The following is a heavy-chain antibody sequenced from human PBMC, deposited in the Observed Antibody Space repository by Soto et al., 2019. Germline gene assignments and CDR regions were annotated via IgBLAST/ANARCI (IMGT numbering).Heavy chain of an antibody. J-gene: IGHJ3*02. CDR1: GFSLSTSGMC. V-gene: IGHV2-70*11. CDR3: ARYARFLEWLNAFDI. D-gene: IGHD3-3*01. CDR2: IDWDDDK. Sequence: SGPTLVNPTQTLTLTCTFSGFSLSTSGMCVSWIRQPPGKALEWLARIDWDDDKYYSTSLKTRLTISKDTSKNQVVLTMTNMDHVHTATYYCARYARFLEWLNAFDICGQVKMVTVSS.